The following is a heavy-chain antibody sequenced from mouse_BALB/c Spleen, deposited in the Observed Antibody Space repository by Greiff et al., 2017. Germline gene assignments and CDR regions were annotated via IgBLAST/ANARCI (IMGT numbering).Heavy chain of an antibody. D-gene: IGHD1-1*01. Sequence: EVMLVESGGGLVKPGGSLKLSCAASGFAFSSYDMSWVRQTPEKRLEWVAYISSGGGSTYYPDTVKGRFTISRDNAKNTLYLQMSSLKSEDTAMYYCARQITTVVGNYYAMDYWGQGTSVTVSS. CDR1: GFAFSSYD. V-gene: IGHV5-12-1*01. CDR3: ARQITTVVGNYYAMDY. J-gene: IGHJ4*01. CDR2: ISSGGGST.